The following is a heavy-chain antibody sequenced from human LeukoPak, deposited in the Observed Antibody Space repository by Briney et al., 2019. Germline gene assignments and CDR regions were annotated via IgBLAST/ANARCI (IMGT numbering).Heavy chain of an antibody. V-gene: IGHV4-59*12. Sequence: SETLSLTCSVSGGSMNKYYWSWIRQPPGKGLEWIGYIYYSGSTNYNPSLKSRVTISVDTSKNQFSLKLSSVTAADTAVYYCARGHYDFWSGYSYYFDYWGQGTLVTVSS. CDR3: ARGHYDFWSGYSYYFDY. D-gene: IGHD3-3*01. CDR2: IYYSGST. CDR1: GGSMNKYY. J-gene: IGHJ4*02.